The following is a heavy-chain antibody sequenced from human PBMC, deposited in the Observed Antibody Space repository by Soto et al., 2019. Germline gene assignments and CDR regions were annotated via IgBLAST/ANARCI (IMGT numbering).Heavy chain of an antibody. CDR2: ISSSSSTI. CDR1: GFTFKSYS. Sequence: GPLRLSYAASGFTFKSYSMNWVRQAPGKGQEWVSYISSSSSTIYYADSVKGRFTISRDNAKNSLYLQMNSLRDEDTAVYYCARLNDFWSGYHRSFDYWGQGTLVTVSS. CDR3: ARLNDFWSGYHRSFDY. D-gene: IGHD3-3*01. J-gene: IGHJ4*02. V-gene: IGHV3-48*02.